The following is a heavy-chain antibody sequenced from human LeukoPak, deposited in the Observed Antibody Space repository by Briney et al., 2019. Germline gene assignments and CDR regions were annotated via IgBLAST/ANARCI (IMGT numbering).Heavy chain of an antibody. CDR3: ARAREYYYYYYGMDV. V-gene: IGHV1-8*01. CDR1: GYTFTSYD. J-gene: IGHJ6*02. Sequence: ASVKVSCKASGYTFTSYDFNWVRQATGQGLEWMGWMNPNSGNTGYAQKFQGRVTMTRNTSISTAYMELSSLRSEDTAVYYCARAREYYYYYYGMDVWGQGTTVTVSS. CDR2: MNPNSGNT.